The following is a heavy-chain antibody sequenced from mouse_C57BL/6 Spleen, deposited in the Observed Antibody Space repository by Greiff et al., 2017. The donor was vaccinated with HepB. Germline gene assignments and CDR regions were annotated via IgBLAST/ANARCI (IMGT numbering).Heavy chain of an antibody. CDR1: GYTFTDYY. CDR2: INPNNGGT. Sequence: VQLQQSGPELVKPGASVKISCKASGYTFTDYYMNWVKQSHGKSLEWIGDINPNNGGTSYNQKFKGKATLTVDKSSSTAYMELRSLTSEDSAVYYCASHYDYHYYAMDYWGQGTSVTVSS. V-gene: IGHV1-26*01. D-gene: IGHD2-4*01. J-gene: IGHJ4*01. CDR3: ASHYDYHYYAMDY.